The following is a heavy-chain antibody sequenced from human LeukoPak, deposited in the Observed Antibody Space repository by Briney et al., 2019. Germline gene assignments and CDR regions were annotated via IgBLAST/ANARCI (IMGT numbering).Heavy chain of an antibody. Sequence: AASVKVSCKASGYTFTRYGISWVRQAPGQGLEWMGWISAYNGNTNYAQKLQGRVTMTTDTSTSTAYMELRSLRPDDTAVYYCARDRAVAGGGIDFWGQGTLVTVSS. CDR1: GYTFTRYG. J-gene: IGHJ4*02. CDR3: ARDRAVAGGGIDF. D-gene: IGHD6-19*01. V-gene: IGHV1-18*01. CDR2: ISAYNGNT.